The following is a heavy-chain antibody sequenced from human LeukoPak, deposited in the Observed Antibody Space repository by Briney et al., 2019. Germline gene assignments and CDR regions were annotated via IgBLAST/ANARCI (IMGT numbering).Heavy chain of an antibody. CDR3: AVPGSWYYFDY. D-gene: IGHD6-13*01. V-gene: IGHV3-23*01. J-gene: IGHJ4*02. CDR1: GFTVSSNY. CDR2: ISGSGGST. Sequence: PGGSLRLSCAASGFTVSSNYMSWVRQAPGKGLEWVSAISGSGGSTYYADSVKGRFTISRDNSKNTLYLQMNSLRAEDTAVYYCAVPGSWYYFDYWGQGTLVTVSS.